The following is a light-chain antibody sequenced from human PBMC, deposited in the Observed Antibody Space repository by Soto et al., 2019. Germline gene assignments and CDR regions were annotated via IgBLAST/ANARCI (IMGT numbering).Light chain of an antibody. CDR3: QSYDSSNQV. Sequence: NFMLTQPHSVSESPGKTVTISCTRSSGSIASNYVQWYQQRPGSAPTTVIYEDNQRPSGVPARFSGSIDSSSNSASLTISGLKTEDAADYCCQSYDSSNQVFGGGTKVTVL. CDR1: SGSIASNY. V-gene: IGLV6-57*03. J-gene: IGLJ3*02. CDR2: EDN.